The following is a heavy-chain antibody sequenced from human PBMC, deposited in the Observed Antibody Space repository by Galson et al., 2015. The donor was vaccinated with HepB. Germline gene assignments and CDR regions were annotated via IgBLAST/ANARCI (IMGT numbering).Heavy chain of an antibody. V-gene: IGHV3-30*04. Sequence: SLRLDCAAHGFTFRSYAMHCARQAPGKGLEWVAVISYDGSNKYYADSVKGRFTISRDNSKNTLYLQMNSLRAEDTAVYYCAGGLTIVGATRNWGQGTLVTVSS. CDR3: AGGLTIVGATRN. CDR1: GFTFRSYA. J-gene: IGHJ4*02. D-gene: IGHD1-26*01. CDR2: ISYDGSNK.